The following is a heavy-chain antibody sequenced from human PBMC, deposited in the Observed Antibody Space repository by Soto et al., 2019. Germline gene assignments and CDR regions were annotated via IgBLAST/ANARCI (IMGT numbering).Heavy chain of an antibody. J-gene: IGHJ4*02. CDR3: SCAFLEWLLPSAY. D-gene: IGHD3-3*01. CDR1: GGTFSSYA. V-gene: IGHV1-69*06. CDR2: IIPIFCTA. Sequence: QVQLVQSGAEVKKPGSSVKVSCKASGGTFSSYAISWVRQAPGQGLEWMGGIIPIFCTANYAQKFQGRVTITADKSTSTAYMELSSLRSEDTAVYYCSCAFLEWLLPSAYWGQGTLVTVSS.